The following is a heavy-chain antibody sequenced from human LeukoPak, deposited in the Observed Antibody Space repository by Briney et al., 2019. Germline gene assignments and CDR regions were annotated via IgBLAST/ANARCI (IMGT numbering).Heavy chain of an antibody. CDR3: VKTPYSSTWYVGDS. D-gene: IGHD2/OR15-2a*01. J-gene: IGHJ4*02. CDR1: GFTFSSYA. CDR2: INSDGDST. Sequence: PGGSLRLSCSASGFTFSSYAMHWVRQAAVEGLEYVSAINSDGDSTYYADSVKGRFTISRDNSKNTLYLQMSSLRPEDSAVYYCVKTPYSSTWYVGDSWGQGTLVTVSS. V-gene: IGHV3-64D*06.